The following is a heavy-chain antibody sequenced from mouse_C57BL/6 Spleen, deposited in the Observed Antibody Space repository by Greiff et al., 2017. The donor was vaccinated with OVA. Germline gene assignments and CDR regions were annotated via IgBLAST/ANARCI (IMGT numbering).Heavy chain of an antibody. Sequence: EVQLVESGGGLVQPKGSLTLSCAASGFTFNTYAMHWVRQAPGKGLEWVARIRSKSSNYATYYADSVKDRFTISRDDSQSMLYLQMNNLKTEDTAMYYCVRDQAYYSNHWYFDVWGTGTTVTVSS. J-gene: IGHJ1*03. CDR2: IRSKSSNYAT. CDR3: VRDQAYYSNHWYFDV. CDR1: GFTFNTYA. D-gene: IGHD2-5*01. V-gene: IGHV10-3*01.